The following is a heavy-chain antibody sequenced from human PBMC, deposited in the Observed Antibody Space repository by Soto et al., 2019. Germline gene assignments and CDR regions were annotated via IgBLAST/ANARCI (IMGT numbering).Heavy chain of an antibody. J-gene: IGHJ6*02. D-gene: IGHD2-8*01. CDR1: GYSFTDYH. CDR3: ARGDSTDCSNGVCSFFYNHDMHV. Sequence: ASVKVSCKASGYSFTDYHIHWVRQAPGQGLEWLGRINPKSGGTSTAQKFQGWVTMTTDTSISTASMELTRLTSDDTAIYYCARGDSTDCSNGVCSFFYNHDMHVWGQGTTVTVSS. V-gene: IGHV1-2*04. CDR2: INPKSGGT.